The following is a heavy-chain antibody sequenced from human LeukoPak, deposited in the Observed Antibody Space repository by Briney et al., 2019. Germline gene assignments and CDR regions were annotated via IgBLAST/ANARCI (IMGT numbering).Heavy chain of an antibody. CDR3: AKLGGRMTSLFLWCDY. J-gene: IGHJ4*02. V-gene: IGHV3-23*01. D-gene: IGHD2-21*01. CDR2: ISGSGGST. CDR1: GFTFSSYA. Sequence: GGSLRLSCAGSGFTFSSYAMSWVRQAPGKGLGWVSGISGSGGSTYYADSVKGRFSISRDNSKNTLYLQMNSLRAEDTAVYYCAKLGGRMTSLFLWCDYWGQGTLVTVSS.